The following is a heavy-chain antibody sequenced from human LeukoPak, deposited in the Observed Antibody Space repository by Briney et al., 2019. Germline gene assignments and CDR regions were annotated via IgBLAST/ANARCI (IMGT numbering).Heavy chain of an antibody. J-gene: IGHJ4*02. CDR1: GGSISSSSYY. V-gene: IGHV4-39*07. Sequence: PSETLSLTCTVSGGSISSSSYYWGWIRQPPGKGLEWIGSIYYSGSTYYNPSLKSRVTISVDTSKNQFSLKLSSVTAADTAVYYCARGMGSGSFKGGLDYWGQGTLVTVSS. CDR2: IYYSGST. D-gene: IGHD3-10*01. CDR3: ARGMGSGSFKGGLDY.